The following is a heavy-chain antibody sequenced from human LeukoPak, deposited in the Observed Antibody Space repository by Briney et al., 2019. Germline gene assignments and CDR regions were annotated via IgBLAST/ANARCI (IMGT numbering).Heavy chain of an antibody. CDR3: ARGGYSSGWPTYYYDSSGYSFFDY. J-gene: IGHJ4*02. CDR1: GGSFSGYY. V-gene: IGHV4-34*01. D-gene: IGHD3-22*01. Sequence: SETLSLTCAVYGGSFSGYYWSWIRQPPGKGLEWIGEINHSGSTNYNPSLKSRVTISVDTSKNQFSRKLSSVTAADTAVYYCARGGYSSGWPTYYYDSSGYSFFDYWGQGTLVTVSS. CDR2: INHSGST.